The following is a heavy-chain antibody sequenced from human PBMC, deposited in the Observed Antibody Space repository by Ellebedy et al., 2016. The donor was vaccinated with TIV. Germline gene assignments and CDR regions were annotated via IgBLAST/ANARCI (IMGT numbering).Heavy chain of an antibody. CDR3: ARRSPAELAGYYYMDV. CDR2: IYYSGST. J-gene: IGHJ6*03. D-gene: IGHD1-26*01. V-gene: IGHV4-39*01. CDR1: GGSISSSSYY. Sequence: SETLSLXCTVSGGSISSSSYYWGWIRQPPGKGLEWIGSIYYSGSTYYNPSLKSRVTISVDTSKNQFSLKLSSVTAADTAVYYCARRSPAELAGYYYMDVWGKGTTVTVSS.